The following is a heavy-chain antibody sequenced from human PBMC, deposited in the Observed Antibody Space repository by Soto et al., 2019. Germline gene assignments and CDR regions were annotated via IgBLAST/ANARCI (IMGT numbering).Heavy chain of an antibody. CDR1: GGTFGSYA. D-gene: IGHD2-2*01. CDR3: AREAPYCTSATCPKFYDMDV. CDR2: IIPILNSP. V-gene: IGHV1-69*01. Sequence: QVQLVQSGAEVKKPGSSVKVSCKASGGTFGSYAITWVRRAPGQGLEWLGGIIPILNSPAYAQKFKTRVDITADEITNTAYMELNSLRFDNTPVYYCAREAPYCTSATCPKFYDMDVWAQGTTVTVAS. J-gene: IGHJ6*02.